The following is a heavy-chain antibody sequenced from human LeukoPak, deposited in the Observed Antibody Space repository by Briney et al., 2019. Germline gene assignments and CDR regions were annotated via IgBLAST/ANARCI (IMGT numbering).Heavy chain of an antibody. V-gene: IGHV4-61*02. CDR3: ATFYYGSGRYFDY. CDR1: GGSISSGSYY. J-gene: IGHJ4*02. CDR2: IYTSGST. D-gene: IGHD3-10*01. Sequence: MASETLSLTCTVSGGSISSGSYYWSWIRQPAGKGLEWIGRIYTSGSTNYNPSLKSRVTISVDTSKNQFSLKLSSVTAADTAVYYCATFYYGSGRYFDYWGQGALVTVSS.